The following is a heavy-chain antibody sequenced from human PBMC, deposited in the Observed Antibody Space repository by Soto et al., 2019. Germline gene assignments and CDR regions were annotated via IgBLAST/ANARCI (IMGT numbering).Heavy chain of an antibody. CDR2: ISYDGSNK. Sequence: GGSLRLSCAASGFTFSSYGMHWVRQAPGKGLEWVAVISYDGSNKYYADSVKGRFTISRDNSKNTLYLQMNSLRAEDTAVYYCAKSGYCGSGSYYNGVSGAFDIWGQGTMVTVSS. J-gene: IGHJ3*02. V-gene: IGHV3-30*18. CDR1: GFTFSSYG. CDR3: AKSGYCGSGSYYNGVSGAFDI. D-gene: IGHD3-10*01.